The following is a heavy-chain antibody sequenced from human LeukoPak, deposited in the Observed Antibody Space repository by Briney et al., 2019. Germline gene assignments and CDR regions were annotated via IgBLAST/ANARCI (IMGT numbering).Heavy chain of an antibody. V-gene: IGHV3-15*01. J-gene: IGHJ4*02. CDR1: GFTFSNAW. D-gene: IGHD3-9*01. Sequence: GGSLRLSCAAPGFTFSNAWMSWVRQASGKGLEWVGRIKSKTDGGTTDYAAPVKGRFTISRDDSKNTLYLQMNSLKTEDTAVYYCTTDRLSAYYDILTRSYWGQGTLVTVSS. CDR2: IKSKTDGGTT. CDR3: TTDRLSAYYDILTRSY.